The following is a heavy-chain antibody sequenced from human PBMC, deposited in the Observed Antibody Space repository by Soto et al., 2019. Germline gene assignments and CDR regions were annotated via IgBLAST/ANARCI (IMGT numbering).Heavy chain of an antibody. CDR1: GGSFSGYY. CDR2: INHSGST. CDR3: ARGRKLRFCDY. J-gene: IGHJ4*02. Sequence: SETLSLTCAVYGGSFSGYYWSWIRQPPGKGLEWIGEINHSGSTNYNPSLKSRVTISVDTSKNQFSLKRSSVTAADTAVYYCARGRKLRFCDYWGQGTLVTVS. V-gene: IGHV4-34*01. D-gene: IGHD3-3*01.